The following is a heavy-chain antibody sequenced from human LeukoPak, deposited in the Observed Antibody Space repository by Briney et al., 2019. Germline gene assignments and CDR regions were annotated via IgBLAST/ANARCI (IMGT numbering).Heavy chain of an antibody. CDR1: GYTFTDYY. D-gene: IGHD1-26*01. CDR3: TRALGSDY. V-gene: IGHV1-2*02. J-gene: IGHJ4*02. CDR2: INPNSGGT. Sequence: ASVKVSFKASGYTFTDYYMNWVRQAHGQGLEWMGWINPNSGGTNYAQKFQGRVTMTRDTSITTAYMELSSLRSDDTAMYYCTRALGSDYWGQGTLVTVSS.